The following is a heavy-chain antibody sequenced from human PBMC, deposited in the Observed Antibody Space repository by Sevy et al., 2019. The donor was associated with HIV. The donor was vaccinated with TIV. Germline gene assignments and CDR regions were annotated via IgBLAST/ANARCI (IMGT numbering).Heavy chain of an antibody. CDR2: IDWNGGST. J-gene: IGHJ4*02. V-gene: IGHV3-20*04. CDR1: GFIFDDFG. CDR3: AGDKSCGGAGYHFDN. Sequence: GGSLRLSCAASGFIFDDFGMSWVRQVPGKGLEWVSSIDWNGGSTTYADSVKGRFTISRDNAKNSLDLQMNSLRAGDTAVYYCAGDKSCGGAGYHFDNCGRGTLVTVSS. D-gene: IGHD2-21*02.